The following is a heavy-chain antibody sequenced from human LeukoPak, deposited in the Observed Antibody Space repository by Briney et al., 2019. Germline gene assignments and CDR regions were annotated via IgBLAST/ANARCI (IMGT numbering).Heavy chain of an antibody. CDR1: GFTFSSYA. Sequence: PGGSLRLSCAASGFTFSSYAMTWVRQAPGKGLEWVSSINDSGGSTYYADSVKGRFTISRDNSKNTLYLQMNSMRAEDTAVYDCAKRDYNFWSGYFVWGQGILVTVSS. CDR3: AKRDYNFWSGYFV. CDR2: INDSGGST. D-gene: IGHD3-3*01. V-gene: IGHV3-23*01. J-gene: IGHJ4*02.